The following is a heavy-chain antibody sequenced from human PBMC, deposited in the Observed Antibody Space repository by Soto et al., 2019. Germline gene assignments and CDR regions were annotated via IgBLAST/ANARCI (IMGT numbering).Heavy chain of an antibody. V-gene: IGHV3-30*18. CDR2: ISYDGSNK. CDR1: GFTFSSYG. CDR3: AKDGPSSYGSGSYYALRFSYYYYGMDV. D-gene: IGHD3-10*01. Sequence: GGSLRLSCAASGFTFSSYGMHWVRQAPGKGLEWVAVISYDGSNKYYADSVKGRFTISRDNSKNTLYLQMNSLRAEDTAVYYWAKDGPSSYGSGSYYALRFSYYYYGMDVWGQGTTVTVSS. J-gene: IGHJ6*02.